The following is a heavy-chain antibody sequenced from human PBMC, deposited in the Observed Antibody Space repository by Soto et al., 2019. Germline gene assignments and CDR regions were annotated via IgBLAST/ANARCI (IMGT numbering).Heavy chain of an antibody. Sequence: QVQLVQSGAEVKKPGASVKVSCKASGYIFTNYHIHWVRQAPGQGLEFMGWINTDNGGAGSAQQFQGRVTVTRDTSITTVYLELSNLRSDDTAVYFCAKARGSNSLHPSYSWFDTWGQGTLITVSS. V-gene: IGHV1-2*02. CDR2: INTDNGGA. CDR1: GYIFTNYH. D-gene: IGHD6-13*01. CDR3: AKARGSNSLHPSYSWFDT. J-gene: IGHJ5*02.